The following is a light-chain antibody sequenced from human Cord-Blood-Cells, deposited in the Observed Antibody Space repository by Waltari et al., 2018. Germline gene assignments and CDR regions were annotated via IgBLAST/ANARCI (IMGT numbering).Light chain of an antibody. V-gene: IGLV2-23*01. J-gene: IGLJ1*01. CDR2: EGS. Sequence: QSALTQPASVSGSPGQSITISCTGTSSDVGSYNLVSWYQQPPGKAPNLIIYEGSKRPSGVSNRFSGSKSGNTASLTISGLQAEDEADYYCCSYAGSSTFYVFGTGTKVTVL. CDR1: SSDVGSYNL. CDR3: CSYAGSSTFYV.